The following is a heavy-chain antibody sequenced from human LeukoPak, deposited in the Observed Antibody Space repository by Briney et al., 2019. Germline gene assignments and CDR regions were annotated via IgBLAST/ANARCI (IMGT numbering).Heavy chain of an antibody. CDR1: GYTFTSYY. Sequence: TSVKVSCKASGYTFTSYYMHWVRQAPGQGLEWMGIINPSGGSTSYAQKFQGRVTMTRDTSTSTVYMELSSLRSEDTAVYYCARALSIAVAASPFDYWGQGTLVTVSS. J-gene: IGHJ4*02. V-gene: IGHV1-46*01. CDR2: INPSGGST. D-gene: IGHD6-19*01. CDR3: ARALSIAVAASPFDY.